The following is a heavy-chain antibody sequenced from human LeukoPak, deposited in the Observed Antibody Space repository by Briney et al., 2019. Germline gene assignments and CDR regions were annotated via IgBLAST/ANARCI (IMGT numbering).Heavy chain of an antibody. Sequence: LSLTCTVSGGSISSSSYYWGWIRQPPGKGLEWISYISSSGSTIYYADSVKGRFTISRDNAKNSLYLQMNSLRAEDTAVYYCASNDFWSGYYPLDYWGQGILVTVSS. D-gene: IGHD3-3*01. CDR1: GGSISSSSYY. V-gene: IGHV3-11*04. CDR3: ASNDFWSGYYPLDY. CDR2: ISSSGSTI. J-gene: IGHJ4*02.